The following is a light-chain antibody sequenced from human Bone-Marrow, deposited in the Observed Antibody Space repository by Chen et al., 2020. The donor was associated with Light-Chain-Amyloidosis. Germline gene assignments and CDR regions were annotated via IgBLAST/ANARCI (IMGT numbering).Light chain of an antibody. Sequence: QSVLTQPPSVSGIPGQTVTISCSGSRSNIDSHYVHWYQQLPGTAPRLLIYRNNQRPSGVPARFAGAKSGTSASLANTGLRSEDEADYYCAAWDDDRSGQFGGGTKLTVL. CDR3: AAWDDDRSGQ. CDR2: RNN. J-gene: IGLJ3*02. V-gene: IGLV1-47*01. CDR1: RSNIDSHY.